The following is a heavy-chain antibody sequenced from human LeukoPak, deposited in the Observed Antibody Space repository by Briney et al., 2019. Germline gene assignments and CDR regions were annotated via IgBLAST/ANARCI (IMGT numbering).Heavy chain of an antibody. J-gene: IGHJ4*02. CDR1: GFTIRTYW. Sequence: GGSLRLSCAASGFTIRTYWMSWVRQAPGKGLEWVSGISGSGYSTYYADSVNGRFAISRDNSKNTLYLQMSSLRAEDTAVYYCAKDRHSSGWYYFDYWGQGTLVTVSS. V-gene: IGHV3-23*01. CDR2: ISGSGYST. CDR3: AKDRHSSGWYYFDY. D-gene: IGHD6-19*01.